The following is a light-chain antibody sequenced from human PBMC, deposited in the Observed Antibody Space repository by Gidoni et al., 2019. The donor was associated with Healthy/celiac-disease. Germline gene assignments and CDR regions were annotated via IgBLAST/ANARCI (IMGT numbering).Light chain of an antibody. J-gene: IGKJ4*01. CDR2: DAS. V-gene: IGKV3-11*01. CDR1: RSVNSD. CDR3: QRRTDWPRIT. Sequence: ESVLTQYPDTLSLSPGERATLSCRASRSVNSDLAWYQYQPGQAPRLLIYDASKRATGIPARFRCRGSATDFTLTISSLEPEDVGIYYCQRRTDWPRITFGGGTKLEI.